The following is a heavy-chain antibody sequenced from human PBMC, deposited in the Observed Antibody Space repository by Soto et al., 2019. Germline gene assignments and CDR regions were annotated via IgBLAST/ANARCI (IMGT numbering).Heavy chain of an antibody. Sequence: EVQLVESGGGRLKPGGSLRLFCAVSGFTLSIYRMHWAPQSPGKGLEWVLYISSSSSYIYYADSVKGRFTISRDNAKNSLYLQMNSLRAEDTAVYYCASMPREYSGYDLGYWGQGTLVTVSS. CDR3: ASMPREYSGYDLGY. CDR1: GFTLSIYR. CDR2: ISSSSSYI. V-gene: IGHV3-21*01. J-gene: IGHJ4*02. D-gene: IGHD5-12*01.